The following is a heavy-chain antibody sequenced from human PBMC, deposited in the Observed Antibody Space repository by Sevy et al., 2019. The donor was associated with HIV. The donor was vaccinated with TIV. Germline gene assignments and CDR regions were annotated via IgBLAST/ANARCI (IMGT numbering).Heavy chain of an antibody. J-gene: IGHJ4*02. CDR3: AREGCTKPHDY. V-gene: IGHV3-23*01. CDR1: GFTFSKYS. CDR2: FSFGYVKI. D-gene: IGHD2-8*01. Sequence: GGSLRLSCAASGFTFSKYSMSWIRQTPGKGLEGFSTFSFGYVKINYADSVKARFTISRDDSRNTFYLKMNSLRAEDTAIYYCAREGCTKPHDYWGQGTVVTVSS.